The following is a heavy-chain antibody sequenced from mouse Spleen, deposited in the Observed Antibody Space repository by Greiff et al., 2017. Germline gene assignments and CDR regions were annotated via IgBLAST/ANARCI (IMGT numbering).Heavy chain of an antibody. V-gene: IGHV1-50*01. CDR3: ARLDEDY. CDR1: GYTFTSYW. Sequence: VQLQQPGAELVKPGASVKLSCKASGYTFTSYWMQWVKQRPGQGLEWIGEIDPSDSYTNYNQKFKGKATLTVDTSSSTAYMQLSSLTSEDSAVYYCARLDEDYWGQGTTLTVSS. J-gene: IGHJ2*01. CDR2: IDPSDSYT.